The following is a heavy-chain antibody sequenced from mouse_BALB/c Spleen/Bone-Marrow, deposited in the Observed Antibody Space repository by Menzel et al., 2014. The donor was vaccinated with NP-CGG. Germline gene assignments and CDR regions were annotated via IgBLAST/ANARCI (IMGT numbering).Heavy chain of an antibody. CDR1: GFTFSDYY. CDR3: ARTYRPFALDY. Sequence: EVKLMESGGGLVKPGGSLKLSCAASGFTFSDYYMYWVRQTPEKRLEWVATISDGGSYTDYPGSVKGRFTVSRDNAKNNLYLQMSSLKSEDTAMYFCARTYRPFALDYRGQGTSVTVSS. CDR2: ISDGGSYT. J-gene: IGHJ4*01. V-gene: IGHV5-4*02. D-gene: IGHD2-14*01.